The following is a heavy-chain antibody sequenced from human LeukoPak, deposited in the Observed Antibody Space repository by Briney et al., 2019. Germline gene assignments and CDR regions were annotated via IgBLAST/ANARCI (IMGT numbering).Heavy chain of an antibody. J-gene: IGHJ6*03. V-gene: IGHV1-2*02. CDR1: GYTFTGYY. D-gene: IGHD5-12*01. Sequence: ASVKVSCKASGYTFTGYYMHWVRQAPGQGLEWMGWINPNSGGTKYAQKFQGRVTMTRDKSISTAYLQWSSLKVSDTAMYYCARALVATISPPSYYMDVWGKGTTVTVSS. CDR2: INPNSGGT. CDR3: ARALVATISPPSYYMDV.